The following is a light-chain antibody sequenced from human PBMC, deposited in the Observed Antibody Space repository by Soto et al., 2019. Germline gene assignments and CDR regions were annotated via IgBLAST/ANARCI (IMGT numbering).Light chain of an antibody. CDR1: SSDFGSYNL. CDR3: CSYAGSSTYVV. CDR2: EGS. J-gene: IGLJ2*01. Sequence: QSALTQPASVSGSPGQSITISCTGTSSDFGSYNLVSWYQHHPGKAPKLMIDEGSKRPSGVSNRFSGSKSGNTASLTISGLQAEDEADYYCCSYAGSSTYVVFGGGTKLTVL. V-gene: IGLV2-23*01.